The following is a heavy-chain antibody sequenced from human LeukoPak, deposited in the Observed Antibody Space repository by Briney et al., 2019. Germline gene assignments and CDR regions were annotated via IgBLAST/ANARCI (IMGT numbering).Heavy chain of an antibody. D-gene: IGHD6-13*01. CDR3: ARERSAAAGLDY. J-gene: IGHJ4*02. CDR2: IYYSGST. V-gene: IGHV4-59*01. CDR1: GGSISSYY. Sequence: SETLSLTCTVSGGSISSYYWSWIRQPPGKGLEWIGYIYYSGSTNYNPSLKSRVTISVDTSKNQFSLKLSSVTAADTAVYYGARERSAAAGLDYWGQGTLVTVSS.